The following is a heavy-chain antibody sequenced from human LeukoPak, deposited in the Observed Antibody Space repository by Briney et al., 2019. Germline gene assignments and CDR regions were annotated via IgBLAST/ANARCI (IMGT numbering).Heavy chain of an antibody. V-gene: IGHV3-30*18. Sequence: GGSLRLSCAASGFTFSTYGMLWVRQAPGKGLEWVAVISYDGSNEYYADSVKGRFTISRDNSKNTLYLQMSSLRAEDTAVYYCAKEFNRGLPDYWGQGTLVTVPS. D-gene: IGHD2-21*01. CDR1: GFTFSTYG. CDR2: ISYDGSNE. CDR3: AKEFNRGLPDY. J-gene: IGHJ4*02.